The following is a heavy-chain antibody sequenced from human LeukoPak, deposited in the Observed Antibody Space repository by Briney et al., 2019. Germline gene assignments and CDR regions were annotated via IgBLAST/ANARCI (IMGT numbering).Heavy chain of an antibody. CDR3: ARPRGPRMIREVIIIGRFDP. CDR2: IYYSGSA. J-gene: IGHJ5*02. D-gene: IGHD3-10*01. CDR1: GDSISSHDYY. V-gene: IGHV4-30-4*01. Sequence: SETLSLTCSVSGDSISSHDYYWSWIRQPPGRGLEWIGYIYYSGSAYYNPSLESRTTISVDTSKNQFSLQLSSVIAADTAVYYCARPRGPRMIREVIIIGRFDPWGQGALVTVSS.